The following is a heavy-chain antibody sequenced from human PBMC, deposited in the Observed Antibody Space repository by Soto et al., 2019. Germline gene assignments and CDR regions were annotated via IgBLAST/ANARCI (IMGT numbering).Heavy chain of an antibody. CDR1: GFTLSSYS. D-gene: IGHD6-13*01. V-gene: IGHV3-48*02. Sequence: EVQLVESGGGLIQPGGSLRLSCADTGFTLSSYSMNWVRQAPGKGLEWISYISSRSDIIYYADSVKGRFTISRDNARNSLYLQMNSLRDEDTAVYYCARPYSNRWSIYYGMDVWGQGTMVTVSS. CDR3: ARPYSNRWSIYYGMDV. J-gene: IGHJ6*02. CDR2: ISSRSDII.